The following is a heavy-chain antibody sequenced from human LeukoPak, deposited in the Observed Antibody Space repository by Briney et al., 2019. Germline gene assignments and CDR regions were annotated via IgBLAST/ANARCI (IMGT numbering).Heavy chain of an antibody. Sequence: PGGSLRLSCEASGFTFSEHSMSWVRQAPGKGLEWVSTIKRDGSNTYYTDSVESRFTISRDNSKNTLYLEMNTLRAEDTAVYYCAKGRYASCFDPWGQGTQVTVSS. J-gene: IGHJ5*02. CDR2: IKRDGSNT. D-gene: IGHD3-16*01. CDR1: GFTFSEHS. V-gene: IGHV3-23*05. CDR3: AKGRYASCFDP.